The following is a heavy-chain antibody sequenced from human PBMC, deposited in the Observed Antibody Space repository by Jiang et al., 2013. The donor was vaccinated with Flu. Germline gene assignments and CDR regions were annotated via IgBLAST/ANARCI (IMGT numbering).Heavy chain of an antibody. CDR3: AREGVDDYGDPRTRFDP. D-gene: IGHD4-17*01. V-gene: IGHV4-38-2*02. CDR1: GYSISSGYY. CDR2: IYHSGST. J-gene: IGHJ5*02. Sequence: SGSGLVKPSETLSLTCTVSGYSISSGYYWGWIRQPPGKGLEWIGSIYHSGSTYYNPSLKSRVTISVDTSKNQFSLKLSSVTAADTAVYYCAREGVDDYGDPRTRFDPVGPGNPGHRLL.